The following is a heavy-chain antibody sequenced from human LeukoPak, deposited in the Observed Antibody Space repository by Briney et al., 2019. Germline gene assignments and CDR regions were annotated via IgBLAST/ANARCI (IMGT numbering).Heavy chain of an antibody. CDR3: ARDRCSSTSCYRPYYYGMDV. CDR2: INPNSGGT. J-gene: IGHJ6*02. Sequence: GASVKVSCKASGYTFTGYYMHWVRQAPGQGLEWMGWINPNSGGTNYAQKFQGWVTMTRDTSISTAYMELSRLRPDDTAVYYCARDRCSSTSCYRPYYYGMDVWGQGTTVTVSS. V-gene: IGHV1-2*04. D-gene: IGHD2-2*01. CDR1: GYTFTGYY.